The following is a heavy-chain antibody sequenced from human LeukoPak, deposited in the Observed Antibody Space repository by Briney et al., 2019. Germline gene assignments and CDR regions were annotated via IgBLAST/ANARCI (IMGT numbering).Heavy chain of an antibody. CDR2: ISSSGSTI. D-gene: IGHD4-17*01. CDR1: GFTFSDYY. CDR3: ARAVTPRKGYYFDY. V-gene: IGHV3-11*01. Sequence: GGSLRLSCAASGFTFSDYYMSWIRQAPGKGLERVSYISSSGSTIYYADSVKGRFTISRDDAKNSLYLQMNSLRAVDTAVYYCARAVTPRKGYYFDYWGQGTLVTVSS. J-gene: IGHJ4*02.